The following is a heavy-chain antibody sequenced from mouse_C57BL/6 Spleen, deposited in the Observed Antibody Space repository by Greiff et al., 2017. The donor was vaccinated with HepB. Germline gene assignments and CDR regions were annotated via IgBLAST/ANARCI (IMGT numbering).Heavy chain of an antibody. CDR3: LSTTVGY. Sequence: QVQLQQSGAELARPGASVKLSCKASGYTFTSYGISWVKQRTGQGLEWIGEIYPRSGNTYYNEKFKGKATLTADKSSSTAYMELRSLTSEDSAVYFSLSTTVGYWGQGTTLTVSS. CDR2: IYPRSGNT. D-gene: IGHD1-1*01. J-gene: IGHJ2*01. CDR1: GYTFTSYG. V-gene: IGHV1-81*01.